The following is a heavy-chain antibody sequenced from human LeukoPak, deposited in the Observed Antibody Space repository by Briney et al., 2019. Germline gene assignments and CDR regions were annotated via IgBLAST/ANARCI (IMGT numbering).Heavy chain of an antibody. CDR1: GGTFSSYA. J-gene: IGHJ5*02. CDR3: ARDSREQQPPLENWFDP. D-gene: IGHD6-13*01. CDR2: IIPIFGTA. Sequence: SVKVCCKASGGTFSSYAISWVRQAPGQGLEWMGGIIPIFGTANYAQKFQGRVTITADESTSTAYMELSSLRSEDTAVYYCARDSREQQPPLENWFDPWGQGTLVTVSS. V-gene: IGHV1-69*19.